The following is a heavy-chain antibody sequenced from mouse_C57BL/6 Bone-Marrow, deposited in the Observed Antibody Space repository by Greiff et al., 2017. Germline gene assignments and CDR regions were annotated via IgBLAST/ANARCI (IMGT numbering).Heavy chain of an antibody. J-gene: IGHJ2*01. V-gene: IGHV1-53*01. CDR3: AREGSSPFYFDY. Sequence: VQLQQSGTELVKPGASVKLSCKASGYTFTSYWMHWVKQRPGQGLEWIGNINPSNGGTNYNEKFKSKATLTVDKSSSTACMQLSSLTSEDSAVYYCAREGSSPFYFDYWGQGTTLTVSS. D-gene: IGHD1-1*01. CDR2: INPSNGGT. CDR1: GYTFTSYW.